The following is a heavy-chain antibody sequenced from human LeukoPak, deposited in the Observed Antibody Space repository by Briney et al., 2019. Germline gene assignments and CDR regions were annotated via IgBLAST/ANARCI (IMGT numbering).Heavy chain of an antibody. CDR1: GGSISSHY. D-gene: IGHD2-15*01. Sequence: PSETLSLTCTVTGGSISSHYWTWIRQPPGKGLEWIGNIHYSGSTSYNPSLKSRVTISIDTSKNQFSLKLTSVTAADTAVYYCARFCGGGRCPDYWGQGTLVTVSS. J-gene: IGHJ4*02. CDR3: ARFCGGGRCPDY. CDR2: IHYSGST. V-gene: IGHV4-59*11.